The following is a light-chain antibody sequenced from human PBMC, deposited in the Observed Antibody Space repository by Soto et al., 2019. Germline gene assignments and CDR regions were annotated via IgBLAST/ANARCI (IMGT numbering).Light chain of an antibody. CDR2: AAS. Sequence: DIQMTQSPTSLSASVGDRVTITCRASQGIRNFVAWYQQKPGKAPKLLIYAASTLQSGVPSRFSVSGSWTDSTLTIHSLQPEDVATYSCQKYSSVPVFGPGTKVEIK. V-gene: IGKV1-27*01. J-gene: IGKJ3*01. CDR1: QGIRNF. CDR3: QKYSSVPV.